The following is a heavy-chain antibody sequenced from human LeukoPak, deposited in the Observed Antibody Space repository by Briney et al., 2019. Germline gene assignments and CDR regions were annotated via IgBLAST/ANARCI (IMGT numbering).Heavy chain of an antibody. J-gene: IGHJ6*04. CDR3: ARGPQVAYYYYSMDG. CDR1: AGSISSGGYD. D-gene: IGHD2-15*01. Sequence: SQNLSLTCTVSAGSISSGGYDWRWIRQRPGKGLERIGNIYYTGCTYYNPSLGSRVRISFVTTKYKFSLKLSSVTAADTAVYYCARGPQVAYYYYSMDGWRKGATLTVCS. CDR2: IYYTGCT. V-gene: IGHV4-31*03.